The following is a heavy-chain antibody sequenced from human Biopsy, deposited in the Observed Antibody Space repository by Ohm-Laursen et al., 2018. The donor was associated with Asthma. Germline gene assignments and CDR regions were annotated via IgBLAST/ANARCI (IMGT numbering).Heavy chain of an antibody. Sequence: SLRLSCAASGLSFSNYGMHWVRQAPGKGLDWVAVISFDGTNRNYTDSVKGRFTISRVNSRNTLHLEMNSLRAEDTAVYFCAKEVFPGWELRRGPDSWGQGTLVTVSS. CDR3: AKEVFPGWELRRGPDS. J-gene: IGHJ4*02. V-gene: IGHV3-30*18. CDR1: GLSFSNYG. D-gene: IGHD1-26*01. CDR2: ISFDGTNR.